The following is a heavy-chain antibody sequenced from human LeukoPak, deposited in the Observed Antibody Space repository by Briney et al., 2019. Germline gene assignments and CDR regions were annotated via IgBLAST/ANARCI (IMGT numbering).Heavy chain of an antibody. V-gene: IGHV3-23*01. Sequence: GGSLRLSCAASGFTFSNYAMSWVRQAPGKGLEWVSAISGSGGRTYYADSVKGRFTISRDNSKNTLYLQMNSLTAEDTAVYYCARELYYYGSGSYHHWGQGTLVTVSS. J-gene: IGHJ5*02. CDR3: ARELYYYGSGSYHH. CDR1: GFTFSNYA. CDR2: ISGSGGRT. D-gene: IGHD3-10*01.